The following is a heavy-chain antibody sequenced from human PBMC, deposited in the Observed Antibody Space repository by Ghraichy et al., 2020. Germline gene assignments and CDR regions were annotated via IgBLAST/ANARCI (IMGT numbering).Heavy chain of an antibody. D-gene: IGHD2-15*01. Sequence: ASVKVSCKASGYTFTGYYMHWVRQAPGQGLEWMGRINPNSGGTNYAQKFQGRVTMTRDTSISTAYMDLSRLRSDDTAVYYCARVSACSGGSCYRYFDYWGQGTLVTVSS. V-gene: IGHV1-2*06. CDR3: ARVSACSGGSCYRYFDY. J-gene: IGHJ4*02. CDR2: INPNSGGT. CDR1: GYTFTGYY.